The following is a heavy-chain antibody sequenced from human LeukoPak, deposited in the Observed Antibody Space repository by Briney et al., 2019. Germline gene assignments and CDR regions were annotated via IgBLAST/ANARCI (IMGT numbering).Heavy chain of an antibody. CDR3: ARATVNYPIHAFDI. J-gene: IGHJ3*02. D-gene: IGHD4-17*01. V-gene: IGHV4-39*07. CDR1: GGSISSSSYY. Sequence: PSETLSLACTVSGGSISSSSYYWGWIRQPPGKGLEWIGSIYYSGSTYYNPSLKSRVTISVDTSKNQFSLKLSSVTAADTAVYYCARATVNYPIHAFDIWGQGTMVTVSS. CDR2: IYYSGST.